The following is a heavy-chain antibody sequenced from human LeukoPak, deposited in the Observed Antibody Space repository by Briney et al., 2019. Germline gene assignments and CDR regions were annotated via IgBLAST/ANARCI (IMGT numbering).Heavy chain of an antibody. D-gene: IGHD6-13*01. CDR1: GFTFSSYW. J-gene: IGHJ3*02. Sequence: GGSLRLSCAASGFTFSSYWMSWVRQAPGKGLEWVANIKQDGSEKYYVDSVKGRFTISRDNAKNSLYLQMNSLRAEDTAVYYCARDTGYSSSWRNAFDIWGQGTMVTVSS. CDR2: IKQDGSEK. CDR3: ARDTGYSSSWRNAFDI. V-gene: IGHV3-7*03.